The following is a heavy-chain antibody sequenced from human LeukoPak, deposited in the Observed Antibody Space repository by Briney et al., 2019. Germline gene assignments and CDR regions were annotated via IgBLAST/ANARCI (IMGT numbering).Heavy chain of an antibody. CDR2: MNPNSGNT. D-gene: IGHD1-7*01. V-gene: IGHV1-8*01. Sequence: ASVKVSCKASGYTFTSYDINWVRHATGQGLEGMGWMNPNSGNTGYAQKFQGRVTMTRNTSISTAYMELGSLRSEDTAVYYCARGRARRYNWNYNFDYWGQGTLVTVSS. CDR1: GYTFTSYD. CDR3: ARGRARRYNWNYNFDY. J-gene: IGHJ4*02.